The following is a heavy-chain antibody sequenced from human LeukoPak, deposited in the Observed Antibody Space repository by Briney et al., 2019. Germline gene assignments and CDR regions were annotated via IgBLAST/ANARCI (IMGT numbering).Heavy chain of an antibody. J-gene: IGHJ4*02. Sequence: ASVKVSCKASGYTFTTYDINWVRQAPGQGLEWMGWTNPNSGNTDLVQTFQGRVTFTRDTTMRTAYMELSGLRSDDTAVYFCARGASRSFDYWGQGTLVTVSS. V-gene: IGHV1-8*03. CDR2: TNPNSGNT. CDR3: ARGASRSFDY. CDR1: GYTFTTYD.